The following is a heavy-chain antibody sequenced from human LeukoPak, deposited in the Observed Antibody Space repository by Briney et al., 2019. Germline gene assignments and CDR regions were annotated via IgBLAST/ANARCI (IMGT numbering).Heavy chain of an antibody. Sequence: GGSLRLSCAASGFTLSSSSMNWVRQAPGKGLVWVSHVNSDGSTTRYADSVKGRFTISRDNAKNTPYLKMNSLRAEDTAVYYFTGPALMEAFLIWGQKTKVTVSS. CDR3: TGPALMEAFLI. D-gene: IGHD2-2*01. J-gene: IGHJ3*02. CDR1: GFTLSSSS. V-gene: IGHV3-74*01. CDR2: VNSDGSTT.